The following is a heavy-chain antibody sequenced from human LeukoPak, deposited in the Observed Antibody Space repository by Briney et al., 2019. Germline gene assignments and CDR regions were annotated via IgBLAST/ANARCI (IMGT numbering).Heavy chain of an antibody. V-gene: IGHV4-4*07. Sequence: SETLSLTCTVPGGSISSYYWSWIRQPAGKGLEWIGRIYTSGSTNYNPSLKSRVTISVDTSKNQFSLKLSSVTAADTAVYYCARDRILYSPSKLDPWGQGTLVTVSS. D-gene: IGHD2-8*01. CDR3: ARDRILYSPSKLDP. J-gene: IGHJ5*02. CDR2: IYTSGST. CDR1: GGSISSYY.